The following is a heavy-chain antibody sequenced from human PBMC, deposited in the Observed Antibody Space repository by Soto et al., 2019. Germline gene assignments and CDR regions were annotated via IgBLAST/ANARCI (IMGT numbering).Heavy chain of an antibody. J-gene: IGHJ4*02. D-gene: IGHD3-22*01. Sequence: QITLKESGPTLVQPTQTLTLTCTFSGFSLSTSGVGVGWIRQPPGKALEWLALIYWDDDKRYSQSLKTRLTISMETPKDRVIPTLTKAATVDSATYYSARAYYYDAGTLHGHDYWGQGTRVSASS. V-gene: IGHV2-5*02. CDR1: GFSLSTSGVG. CDR2: IYWDDDK. CDR3: ARAYYYDAGTLHGHDY.